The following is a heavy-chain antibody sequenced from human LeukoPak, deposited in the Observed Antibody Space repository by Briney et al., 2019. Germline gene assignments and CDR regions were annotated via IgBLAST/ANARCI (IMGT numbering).Heavy chain of an antibody. CDR1: GGSMNNYY. CDR2: IYYSGST. J-gene: IGHJ2*01. CDR3: ARGGWSLDF. V-gene: IGHV4-59*08. Sequence: SETLSLTCTVSGGSMNNYYWSWIRQPPGKGLERIGYIYYSGSTNYNPSLKSRVAMSVDTSKDQFSLKLSSVTAADTAVYFCARGGWSLDFWGRGTLVTVSS.